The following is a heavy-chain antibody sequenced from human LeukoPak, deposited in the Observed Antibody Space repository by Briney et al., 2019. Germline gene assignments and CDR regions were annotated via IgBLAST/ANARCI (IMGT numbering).Heavy chain of an antibody. Sequence: GGSLRLSCVASGLPIGDFAMHWVRQAPGQGLEWVSLISGDGVSTFFADSVEGRFSISRDNSKNSLFLEMSSLRTEDTAMYYCARESGKFDYWGQGTLVAVSS. CDR3: ARESGKFDY. CDR2: ISGDGVST. J-gene: IGHJ4*02. V-gene: IGHV3-43*02. CDR1: GLPIGDFA.